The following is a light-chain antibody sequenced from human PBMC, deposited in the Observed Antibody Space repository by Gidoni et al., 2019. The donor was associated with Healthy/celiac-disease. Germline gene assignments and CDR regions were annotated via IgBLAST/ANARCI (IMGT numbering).Light chain of an antibody. CDR3: QQYDNPPLT. V-gene: IGKV1-33*01. Sequence: IQMTQSPSSLSASVRDRVTITCQASPDISDYLNWYQLKPGKAPKLLIYAASNLETGVPSRFRGSGSGTDFTLTISSLQPEDIATYYCQQYDNPPLTFGGGTKVEIK. CDR2: AAS. CDR1: PDISDY. J-gene: IGKJ4*01.